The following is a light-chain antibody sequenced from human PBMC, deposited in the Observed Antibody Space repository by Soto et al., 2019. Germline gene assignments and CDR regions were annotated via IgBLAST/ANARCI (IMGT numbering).Light chain of an antibody. V-gene: IGKV1-39*01. Sequence: DIQMTQSPSSLSASVGDRVTITCLASQSISSYLNWYQQKPGKAPKLLIYAASSLQSGVPSRFSGSGSGTEFTLTISSLQPDDFATYYCQQYNSYSWTCGQGTKGDIK. CDR2: AAS. CDR3: QQYNSYSWT. J-gene: IGKJ1*01. CDR1: QSISSY.